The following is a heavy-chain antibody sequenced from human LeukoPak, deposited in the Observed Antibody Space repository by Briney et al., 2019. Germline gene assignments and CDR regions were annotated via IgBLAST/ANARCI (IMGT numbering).Heavy chain of an antibody. CDR1: GFTFSNAW. J-gene: IGHJ4*02. D-gene: IGHD2/OR15-2a*01. CDR3: VSFYETY. Sequence: GGSLRLSCAASGFTFSNAWMNWVRQAPGKGLEWVSAISGSGGSTYYADSVKGRFTISKDNAKNTVYLQMSSLRAEDTAVYYCVSFYETYWGRGTLVTVSS. V-gene: IGHV3-23*01. CDR2: ISGSGGST.